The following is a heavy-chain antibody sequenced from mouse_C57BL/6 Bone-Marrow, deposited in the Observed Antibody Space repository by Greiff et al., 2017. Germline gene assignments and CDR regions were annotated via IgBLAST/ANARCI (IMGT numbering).Heavy chain of an antibody. CDR3: ARDTTVIAPYYYAKHY. J-gene: IGHJ4*01. Sequence: QVQLQQPGAELVKPGASVKLSCKASGYTFTSSWMHWVKQRPGRGLEWIGRIDPNSGGTKYNEKFKSKATLTVDKPSSTAYMQLSNLTSEDSAVYYCARDTTVIAPYYYAKHYWGQGTSGTVSS. CDR1: GYTFTSSW. V-gene: IGHV1-72*01. CDR2: IDPNSGGT. D-gene: IGHD5-1-1*01.